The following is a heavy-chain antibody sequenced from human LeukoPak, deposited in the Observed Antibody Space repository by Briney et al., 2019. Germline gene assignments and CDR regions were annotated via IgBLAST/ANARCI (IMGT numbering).Heavy chain of an antibody. Sequence: SVKVSCKASGGTFSSYAISWVRQAPGQGLEWMGGIIPIFGTANYAQKFQGRVTITADKSTSTAYMELSSLRSEDTAVYYCARVPPALSGWEIYFDYWGQGTLVTVSS. CDR1: GGTFSSYA. CDR3: ARVPPALSGWEIYFDY. CDR2: IIPIFGTA. V-gene: IGHV1-69*06. J-gene: IGHJ4*02. D-gene: IGHD6-19*01.